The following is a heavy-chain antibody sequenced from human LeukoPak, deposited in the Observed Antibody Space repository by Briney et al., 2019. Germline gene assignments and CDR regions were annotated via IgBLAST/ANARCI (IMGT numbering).Heavy chain of an antibody. CDR3: ARVDTAMVHY. CDR2: ISYDGSNK. J-gene: IGHJ4*02. V-gene: IGHV3-30-3*01. CDR1: GFTFSSYA. Sequence: PGGSLRLSCAASGFTFSSYAMHWVRQAPGKGLEWVAVISYDGSNKYYADSVKGRFTISRDNSKNTLYLQMNSLRAEDTAVYYCARVDTAMVHYWGQGTLVTVSS. D-gene: IGHD5-18*01.